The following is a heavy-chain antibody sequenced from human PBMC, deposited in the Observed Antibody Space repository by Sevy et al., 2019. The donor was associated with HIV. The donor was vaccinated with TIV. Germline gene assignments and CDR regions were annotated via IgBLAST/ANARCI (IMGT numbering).Heavy chain of an antibody. V-gene: IGHV4-34*01. CDR1: GGSFSGYY. J-gene: IGHJ4*02. D-gene: IGHD5-18*01. CDR2: INHSGST. Sequence: SETLSLTCAVYGGSFSGYYWSWIRQPPGKGPEWIGEINHSGSTNYNPSLKSRVTISVDTSKNQFSLKLSSVTAADTAVYYCARAMWGYSYGAFDYWGQGTLVTVSS. CDR3: ARAMWGYSYGAFDY.